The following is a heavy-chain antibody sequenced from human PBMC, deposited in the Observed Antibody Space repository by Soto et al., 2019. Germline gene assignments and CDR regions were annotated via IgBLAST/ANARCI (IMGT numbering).Heavy chain of an antibody. Sequence: EVQLVESGGGLVQPGGSLRLSCAASGFTFSSYWMSWVRQAPGKGLEWVANIKQDGSEKYYVDSVKGRFTISRDNAKNSLYLQMNSLRAEDTAVYYCARDQSDDYGDSYDAFDIWGQGTMVTVSS. CDR2: IKQDGSEK. J-gene: IGHJ3*02. CDR3: ARDQSDDYGDSYDAFDI. D-gene: IGHD4-17*01. CDR1: GFTFSSYW. V-gene: IGHV3-7*01.